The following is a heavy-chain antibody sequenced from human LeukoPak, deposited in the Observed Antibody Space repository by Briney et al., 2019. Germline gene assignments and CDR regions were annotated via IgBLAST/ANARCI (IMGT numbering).Heavy chain of an antibody. D-gene: IGHD3-10*01. CDR2: ISSSSTYI. J-gene: IGHJ4*02. CDR3: AREEGSGSSFDY. CDR1: GFPFRSFS. Sequence: GGSLRLSCVASGFPFRSFSMNWVRQAPGKGLEWVSSISSSSTYIYYADSVKGRFTISRDNAKNSLYLQMNSLRVEDTAVYYCAREEGSGSSFDYWGQGTLVTVSS. V-gene: IGHV3-21*01.